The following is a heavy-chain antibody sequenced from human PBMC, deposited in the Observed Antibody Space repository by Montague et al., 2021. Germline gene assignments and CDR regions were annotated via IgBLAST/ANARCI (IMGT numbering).Heavy chain of an antibody. V-gene: IGHV4-31*03. CDR3: ARAEDYYGSGSYLGFDY. CDR1: GGSISSGGYY. J-gene: IGHJ4*02. D-gene: IGHD3-10*01. CDR2: TFYSGNT. Sequence: TLSLTCTVSGGSISSGGYYWSWIRQPPGKGLEWIGYTFYSGNTYYNPSLKSRVTISVDTSKNQFSLKLSSVTAADTAVYYCARAEDYYGSGSYLGFDYWGQGTLVTVSS.